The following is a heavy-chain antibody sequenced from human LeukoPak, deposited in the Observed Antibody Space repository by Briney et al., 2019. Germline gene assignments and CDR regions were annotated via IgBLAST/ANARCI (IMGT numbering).Heavy chain of an antibody. D-gene: IGHD2-2*01. Sequence: GASVKVSCKASGYTFTGYYMHWVRQAPGQGLEWMGWINPNSGGTNYTQKFQGRVTMTRDTSITTAYMELSRLRSDDTAVYYCGRVVGPVAALGTDVWGQGTTVTVSS. J-gene: IGHJ6*02. CDR1: GYTFTGYY. CDR2: INPNSGGT. CDR3: GRVVGPVAALGTDV. V-gene: IGHV1-2*02.